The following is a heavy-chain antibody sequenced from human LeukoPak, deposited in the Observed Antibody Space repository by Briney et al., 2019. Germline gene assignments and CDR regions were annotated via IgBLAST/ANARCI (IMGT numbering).Heavy chain of an antibody. J-gene: IGHJ5*02. V-gene: IGHV3-66*01. CDR1: GLTVSSNY. D-gene: IGHD3-10*01. Sequence: GGSLRLSCAASGLTVSSNYTNWVRQAPGKGLEWVSVIYSGGSTYCADSVKGRFTISRDNSKNTLYLQMNSLRAEDTAVYYCARGAYGSGSYGDNWFDPWGQGTLVTVSS. CDR3: ARGAYGSGSYGDNWFDP. CDR2: IYSGGST.